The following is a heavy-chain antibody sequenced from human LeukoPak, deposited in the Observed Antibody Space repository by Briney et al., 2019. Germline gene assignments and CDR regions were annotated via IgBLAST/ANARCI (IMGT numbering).Heavy chain of an antibody. V-gene: IGHV1-18*01. CDR2: ISANNGNTKYNT. CDR1: GYTFTSYG. J-gene: IGHJ4*02. CDR3: ARDRDRSGSQSY. Sequence: ASVKVSCKASGYTFTSYGISWVRLAPGQGIEWMGWISANNGNTKYNTKYAQNLQGRVTMTTDISTSTAYMELRTLRSDDTAVYYCARDRDRSGSQSYWGQGTLVTVSS. D-gene: IGHD1-26*01.